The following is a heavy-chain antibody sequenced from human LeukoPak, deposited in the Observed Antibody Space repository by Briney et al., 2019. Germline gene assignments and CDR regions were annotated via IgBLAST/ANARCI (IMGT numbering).Heavy chain of an antibody. CDR1: GGSISSYY. J-gene: IGHJ4*02. Sequence: SETLSLTCTVSGGSISSYYWSWIRQPPGKGLEWIGYRYGRGSTNYNPSLKSRVTISVGTSKNQFSLKLSSVTAADTAVYYCATGSSRDGYNFYYWGQGTLVTVSS. CDR3: ATGSSRDGYNFYY. CDR2: RYGRGST. V-gene: IGHV4-59*01. D-gene: IGHD5-24*01.